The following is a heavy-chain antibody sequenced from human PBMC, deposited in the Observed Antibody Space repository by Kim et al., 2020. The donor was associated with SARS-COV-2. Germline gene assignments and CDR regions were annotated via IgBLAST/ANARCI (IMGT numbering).Heavy chain of an antibody. CDR1: GFNFNSYS. D-gene: IGHD3-10*01. J-gene: IGHJ6*02. CDR2: ISSSSSTV. V-gene: IGHV3-48*02. Sequence: GGSLRLSCTVSGFNFNSYSMNLVRQAPGKGLEWVSYISSSSSTVYYAGSVRGRFTISRDNAKNSLFLQMNSLRDDDTAVYYCARCPLSMTMVRGMITTTFFDYYNMDVWGQGTTVTVSS. CDR3: ARCPLSMTMVRGMITTTFFDYYNMDV.